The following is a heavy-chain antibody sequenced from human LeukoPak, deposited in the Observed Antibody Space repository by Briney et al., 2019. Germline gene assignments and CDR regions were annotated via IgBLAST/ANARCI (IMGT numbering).Heavy chain of an antibody. J-gene: IGHJ3*02. D-gene: IGHD3-9*01. Sequence: ASVKVSCKASGYTFTSYGISWVRQAPGQGLEWMGWISAYNGNTNYAQKLQGRVTMTTDTSTSTAYMELRSLRSEDTAVYYCARDILYYDILTGYSAFDIWGQGTMVTVSS. CDR2: ISAYNGNT. CDR1: GYTFTSYG. V-gene: IGHV1-18*01. CDR3: ARDILYYDILTGYSAFDI.